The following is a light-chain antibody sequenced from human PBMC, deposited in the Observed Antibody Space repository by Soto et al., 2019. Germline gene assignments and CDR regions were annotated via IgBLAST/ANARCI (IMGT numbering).Light chain of an antibody. Sequence: EIVLIQSPATLSLSPGERATLSCRASQSVDSYLAWYQQKPGQAPRLLIYDASNRATDIPASFSGSGSGTEFTLNISSLEPEDFAVYYCQQRSNWLPFTFGQGTKLEIK. J-gene: IGKJ2*01. CDR2: DAS. CDR3: QQRSNWLPFT. CDR1: QSVDSY. V-gene: IGKV3-11*01.